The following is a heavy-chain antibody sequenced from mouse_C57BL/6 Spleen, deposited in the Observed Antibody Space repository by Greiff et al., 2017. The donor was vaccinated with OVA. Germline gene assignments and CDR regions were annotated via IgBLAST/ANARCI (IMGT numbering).Heavy chain of an antibody. CDR1: GFSLTSYA. D-gene: IGHD1-1*01. Sequence: QVQLQQSGPGLVAPSQSLSITCTVSGFSLTSYAISWVRQPPGKGLEWLGVIWTGGGTNYNSALKSRLSISKDNSKSQVFLKMNSLQTDDTARYYCARENYGSSYVDWYFDVWGTGTTVTVSS. CDR2: IWTGGGT. V-gene: IGHV2-9-1*01. J-gene: IGHJ1*03. CDR3: ARENYGSSYVDWYFDV.